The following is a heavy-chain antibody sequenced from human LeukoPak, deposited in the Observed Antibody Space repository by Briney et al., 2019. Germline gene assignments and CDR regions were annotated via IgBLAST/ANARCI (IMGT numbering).Heavy chain of an antibody. Sequence: ASVEDSCKASGYTFTSYYMHWVRQAPGQGLEWMGIINPSGGSTSYAQKFQGRVTMPRDTSTSTVYMELSSLRSEDTAVYYCATLFYDILTGPSGNDYWGQGTLVTVSS. V-gene: IGHV1-46*01. CDR1: GYTFTSYY. D-gene: IGHD3-9*01. J-gene: IGHJ4*02. CDR2: INPSGGST. CDR3: ATLFYDILTGPSGNDY.